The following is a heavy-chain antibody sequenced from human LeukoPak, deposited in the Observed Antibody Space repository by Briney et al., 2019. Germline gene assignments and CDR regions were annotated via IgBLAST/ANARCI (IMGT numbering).Heavy chain of an antibody. Sequence: PSETLSLTCAVSGGSISSSSYYWGWIRQPPGKGLEWIGSIYYSGSTYYNPSLKSRVTISVDTSKNQFSLKLSSVTAADTAVYYCARGGSGWLYYFDYWGQGTLVTVSS. J-gene: IGHJ4*02. CDR3: ARGGSGWLYYFDY. V-gene: IGHV4-39*01. CDR2: IYYSGST. D-gene: IGHD6-19*01. CDR1: GGSISSSSYY.